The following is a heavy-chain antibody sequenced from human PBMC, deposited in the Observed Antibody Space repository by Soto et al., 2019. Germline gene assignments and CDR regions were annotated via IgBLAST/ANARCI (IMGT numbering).Heavy chain of an antibody. Sequence: QVQLVQSGAEVKNPGSSVKVSCKPSGGTFNSYLIDWVRRAPGQGLEWMGGIIPAFGTAKYAQKFQGRVTITADKSTTTAYMELRTLTSEDTAVYYCARGLDQPPVGLYFDTWGQGTLVTVSS. J-gene: IGHJ4*02. CDR3: ARGLDQPPVGLYFDT. V-gene: IGHV1-69*06. D-gene: IGHD2-2*01. CDR1: GGTFNSYL. CDR2: IIPAFGTA.